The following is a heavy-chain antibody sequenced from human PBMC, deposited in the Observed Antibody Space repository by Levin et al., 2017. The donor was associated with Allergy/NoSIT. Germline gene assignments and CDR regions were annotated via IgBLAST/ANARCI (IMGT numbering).Heavy chain of an antibody. Sequence: QPGGSLRLSCAASGFTFSSYDMHWVRQATGKGLEWVSAIGTAGDTYYPGSVKGRFTISRENAKNSLYLQMNSLRAGDTAVYYCARVKWVVPAERFWYFDLWGRGTLVTVSS. V-gene: IGHV3-13*04. D-gene: IGHD2-2*01. CDR3: ARVKWVVPAERFWYFDL. CDR1: GFTFSSYD. CDR2: IGTAGDT. J-gene: IGHJ2*01.